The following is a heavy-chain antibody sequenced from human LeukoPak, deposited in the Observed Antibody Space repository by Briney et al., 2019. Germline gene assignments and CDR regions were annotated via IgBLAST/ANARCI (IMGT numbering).Heavy chain of an antibody. CDR3: ARMRTRVVTLFDY. Sequence: SETLSLTCTVSGGSITSNSYYWGWIRQPPGKGLGWIGSIYYSGSTYYNPSLKSRVTISVDTSKNQFSLKLSSVTAADTAVYYCARMRTRVVTLFDYWGQGTLVTVSS. CDR2: IYYSGST. CDR1: GGSITSNSYY. D-gene: IGHD2-21*02. V-gene: IGHV4-39*01. J-gene: IGHJ4*02.